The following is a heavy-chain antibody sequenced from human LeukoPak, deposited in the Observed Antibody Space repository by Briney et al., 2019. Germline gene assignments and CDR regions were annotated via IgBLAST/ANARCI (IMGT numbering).Heavy chain of an antibody. Sequence: SETLSLTCAVPGGSISSYYWSWIRQPPGKGLEWSVRIYTSGSTNYNPSLKSRVTISVDTSKNQFYLKLSSVTAADTGVYYCARDTGEDWYFDLWGRGTLVTVSS. D-gene: IGHD7-27*01. CDR1: GGSISSYY. CDR3: ARDTGEDWYFDL. V-gene: IGHV4-4*07. J-gene: IGHJ2*01. CDR2: IYTSGST.